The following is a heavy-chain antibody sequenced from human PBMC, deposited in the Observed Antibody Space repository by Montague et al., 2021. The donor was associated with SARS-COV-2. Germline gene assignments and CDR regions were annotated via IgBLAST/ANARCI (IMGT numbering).Heavy chain of an antibody. CDR2: IYNGGTT. CDR3: ATRTRYPQNDFGS. Sequence: SETLSLTCTVSGDSIRTGDYSWGWVRQPPGKGLEWIGNIYNGGTTXYXXXXKSRVTIFVDTSKNQFSLKLSSVTAADTAVYYCATRTRYPQNDFGSWGQGTLSPAPS. D-gene: IGHD2-8*01. V-gene: IGHV4-39*01. J-gene: IGHJ4*02. CDR1: GDSIRTGDYS.